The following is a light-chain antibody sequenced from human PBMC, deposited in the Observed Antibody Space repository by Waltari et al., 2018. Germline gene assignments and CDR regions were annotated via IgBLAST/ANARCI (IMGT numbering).Light chain of an antibody. CDR2: DVN. CDR3: TSFTSSSTMV. Sequence: QSALTQPASVSGSPGQSITISCPGSSSDVGGYNYVSWYQQHPGKAPKLMISDVNKRPSGVSNRFSGSKSDNTASLTISGLQAEDEAHYYCTSFTSSSTMVFGGGTKLTVL. J-gene: IGLJ2*01. CDR1: SSDVGGYNY. V-gene: IGLV2-14*03.